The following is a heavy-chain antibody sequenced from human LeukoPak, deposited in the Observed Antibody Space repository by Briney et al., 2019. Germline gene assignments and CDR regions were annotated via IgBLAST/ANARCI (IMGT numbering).Heavy chain of an antibody. Sequence: ASVKVSCKASRYTFTSYDINWVRQATGQGLEWMGWMNPGSGNTGYAQKFQGRVTMTRNISISTAYMELSCLRSDDTAVYYCARRNYGDSVRWFDPWGQGTLVTVSS. CDR3: ARRNYGDSVRWFDP. D-gene: IGHD4-17*01. CDR1: RYTFTSYD. V-gene: IGHV1-8*01. CDR2: MNPGSGNT. J-gene: IGHJ5*02.